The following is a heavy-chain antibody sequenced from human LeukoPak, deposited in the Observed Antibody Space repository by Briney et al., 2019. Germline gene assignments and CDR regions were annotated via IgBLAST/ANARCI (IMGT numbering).Heavy chain of an antibody. D-gene: IGHD2-21*02. V-gene: IGHV3-64D*09. CDR3: VTARASYCGGDCYFGYFDL. J-gene: IGHJ2*01. Sequence: GGSLRLSCSASGFTFSSYATHWVRQAPGKGLEYVSAISSNGGSTYYADSVKGRFTISRDNSKNTLYLQMSSLRAEDTAVYYCVTARASYCGGDCYFGYFDLWGRGTLVTVSS. CDR2: ISSNGGST. CDR1: GFTFSSYA.